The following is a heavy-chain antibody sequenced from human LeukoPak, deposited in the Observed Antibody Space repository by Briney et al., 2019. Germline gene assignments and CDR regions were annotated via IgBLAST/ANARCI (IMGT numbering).Heavy chain of an antibody. V-gene: IGHV3-30*18. CDR1: GFTFSSYG. CDR3: AKDVNPMAAAGTFEYFRH. CDR2: ISYDGSNK. J-gene: IGHJ1*01. D-gene: IGHD6-13*01. Sequence: PGRSLRLSCAASGFTFSSYGMHWVRQAPGKGLEWVAVISYDGSNKYYADSVKGRFTISRDNSKNTLYLQMNSLRAEDTAVYYCAKDVNPMAAAGTFEYFRHWGQGTLVTVSS.